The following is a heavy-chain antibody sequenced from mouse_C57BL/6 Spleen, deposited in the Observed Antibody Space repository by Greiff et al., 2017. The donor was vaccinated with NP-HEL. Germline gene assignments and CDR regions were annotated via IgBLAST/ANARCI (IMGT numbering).Heavy chain of an antibody. Sequence: QVQLQQPGAELVRPGSSVKLSCKASGYTFTSYWMHWVKQRPIQGLEWIGNIDPSDSETNYNQKFKDKATLTVDKSSSTAYMQLSSLTSEDSAVYYCARASSGYGNYYAMDYWGQGTSVTVSS. CDR2: IDPSDSET. CDR3: ARASSGYGNYYAMDY. V-gene: IGHV1-52*01. D-gene: IGHD3-2*02. J-gene: IGHJ4*01. CDR1: GYTFTSYW.